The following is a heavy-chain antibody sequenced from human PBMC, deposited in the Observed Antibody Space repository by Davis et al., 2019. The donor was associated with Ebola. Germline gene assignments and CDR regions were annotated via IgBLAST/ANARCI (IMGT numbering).Heavy chain of an antibody. J-gene: IGHJ5*02. CDR2: FYWDDDK. CDR1: GFSLTTSGVG. CDR3: AHTFWSGQSS. D-gene: IGHD3-3*01. Sequence: SGPTLVKSTQTLTLTCTFSGFSLTTSGVGVGWIRQPPGKAPEWLALFYWDDDKRYSPSLKSRLAITKDTSKNQVVLTMTDMDPVDTATYYCAHTFWSGQSSWGQGTLVTVSS. V-gene: IGHV2-5*02.